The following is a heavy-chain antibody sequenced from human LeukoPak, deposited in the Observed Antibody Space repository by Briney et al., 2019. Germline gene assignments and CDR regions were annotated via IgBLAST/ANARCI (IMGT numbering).Heavy chain of an antibody. CDR2: ISYDGSNK. V-gene: IGHV3-30*04. D-gene: IGHD3-22*01. J-gene: IGHJ5*02. Sequence: GRSLRLSCAASGFTFSSYAMHWVRQAPGKGLEWVAVISYDGSNKYYADSVKGRFTISRDNSKNTLYLQMNSLRAEDTAVYYCARAYIIYYDSSGYHWFDPWGQGTLVTVSS. CDR3: ARAYIIYYDSSGYHWFDP. CDR1: GFTFSSYA.